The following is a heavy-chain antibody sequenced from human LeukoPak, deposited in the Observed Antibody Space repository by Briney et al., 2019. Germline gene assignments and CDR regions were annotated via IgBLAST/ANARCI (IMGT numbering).Heavy chain of an antibody. D-gene: IGHD2-15*01. Sequence: ASVKVSCKASGYTFTGYYMHWVRQAPGQGLEWMGWINPNSGGTNYAQKFQGRVTMTRDTSISTAYMELSRLRSDDTAVYYCARRISDYYYYMYVWGKGTTVTVSS. CDR1: GYTFTGYY. CDR3: ARRISDYYYYMYV. J-gene: IGHJ6*03. CDR2: INPNSGGT. V-gene: IGHV1-2*02.